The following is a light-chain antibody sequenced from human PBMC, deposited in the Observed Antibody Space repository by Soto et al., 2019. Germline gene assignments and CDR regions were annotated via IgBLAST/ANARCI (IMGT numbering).Light chain of an antibody. CDR2: DAS. CDR3: QQRSNWPRT. V-gene: IGKV3-11*01. CDR1: QSIGDT. Sequence: IVLTHSPATLSVSPGGRATLSCRASQSIGDTLAWYQQKPGQAPRLLIYDASNRATGIPARFSGSGSGTDFTLTISSLEPEDFAVYYCQQRSNWPRTFGQGTRWIS. J-gene: IGKJ1*01.